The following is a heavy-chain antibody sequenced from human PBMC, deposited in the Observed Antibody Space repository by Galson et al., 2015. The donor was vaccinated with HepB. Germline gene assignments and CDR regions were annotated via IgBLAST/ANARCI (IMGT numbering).Heavy chain of an antibody. V-gene: IGHV3-21*01. Sequence: SLRLSCAASGFTFSSYSMNWVRQAPGKGLEWVSSISSSSSYIYYADSLKGRFTISRDNAKNSLYLQMNSLRAKDTAVYYCARVNWPSDFWSGYYTAFDYWGQGTLVTVSS. CDR1: GFTFSSYS. J-gene: IGHJ4*02. D-gene: IGHD3-3*01. CDR3: ARVNWPSDFWSGYYTAFDY. CDR2: ISSSSSYI.